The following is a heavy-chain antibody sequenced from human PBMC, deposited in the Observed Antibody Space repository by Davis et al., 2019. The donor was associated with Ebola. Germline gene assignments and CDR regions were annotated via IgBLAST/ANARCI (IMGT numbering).Heavy chain of an antibody. CDR2: ISSNGGGT. D-gene: IGHD2-15*01. Sequence: GESLKISCSASGFTFSSYAMHWVRQAPGKGLEYVSAISSNGGGTYYADSVKGRFTISRDNSNNLLYLQMNSLRAEDTAVYYCAIPDCSGANCYSVYIKNWGQGTLVTVSS. J-gene: IGHJ4*02. V-gene: IGHV3-64*04. CDR1: GFTFSSYA. CDR3: AIPDCSGANCYSVYIKN.